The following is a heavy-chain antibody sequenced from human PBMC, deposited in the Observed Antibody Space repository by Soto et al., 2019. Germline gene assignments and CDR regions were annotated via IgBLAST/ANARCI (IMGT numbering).Heavy chain of an antibody. D-gene: IGHD6-25*01. CDR3: ARLSSGAGGGVNPDAFDI. CDR2: ISGSGGST. CDR1: GFTFSSYC. J-gene: IGHJ3*02. V-gene: IGHV3-23*01. Sequence: GGSLRLSCAASGFTFSSYCMSWVRQAPGKGLEWVSAISGSGGSTYYADSVKGRFTISRDNSKNTLYLQMNSLRAEDTAVYYCARLSSGAGGGVNPDAFDIWGQGTMVTVSS.